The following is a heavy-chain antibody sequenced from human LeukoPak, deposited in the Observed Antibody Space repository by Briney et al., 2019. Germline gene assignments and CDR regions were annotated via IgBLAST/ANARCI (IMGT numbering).Heavy chain of an antibody. V-gene: IGHV4-59*01. CDR1: GGSINSYY. CDR2: IYYSGST. Sequence: SETLSLTCTVSGGSINSYYWSWIRQPPGKGLEWIGYIYYSGSTNYNPPLKSRVTISVDTSKNQFSLKLSSVTAADTAVYYCASSGSFRQQLVKWGQGTLVTVSS. J-gene: IGHJ4*02. CDR3: ASSGSFRQQLVK. D-gene: IGHD6-13*01.